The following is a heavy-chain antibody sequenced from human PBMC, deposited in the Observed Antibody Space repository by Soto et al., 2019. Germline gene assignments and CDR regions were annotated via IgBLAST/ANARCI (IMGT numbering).Heavy chain of an antibody. V-gene: IGHV5-51*01. CDR1: GYSFGNYW. Sequence: GESLKISCKVSGYSFGNYWIGWVRQMPGKGLEWMGIIYPGDSDIRYNPSFQGQVTISADRSINTAYLQWRSLKASDSAFYYCARAQSPGSSSWYNPGYWFDPWGQGTLVTVSS. CDR2: IYPGDSDI. CDR3: ARAQSPGSSSWYNPGYWFDP. D-gene: IGHD6-13*01. J-gene: IGHJ5*02.